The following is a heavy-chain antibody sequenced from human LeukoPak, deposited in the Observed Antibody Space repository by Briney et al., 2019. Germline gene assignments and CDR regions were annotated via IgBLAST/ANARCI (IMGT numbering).Heavy chain of an antibody. D-gene: IGHD3-16*01. CDR1: GFTFSSYA. J-gene: IGHJ4*02. CDR2: IYNDGSS. CDR3: ARDRPFGGVLDFDY. V-gene: IGHV3-66*01. Sequence: PGGSLRLSCVVSGFTFSSYAMSWVRQAPGKGLEWVSVIYNDGSSYYADSVKGRFTISRDNSKNMLYLQMNSLRAEDTAVYYCARDRPFGGVLDFDYWGQGTLVTVSS.